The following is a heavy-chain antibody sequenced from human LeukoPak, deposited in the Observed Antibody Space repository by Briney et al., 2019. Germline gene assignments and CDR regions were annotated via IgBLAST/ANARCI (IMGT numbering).Heavy chain of an antibody. V-gene: IGHV5-51*01. J-gene: IGHJ4*02. CDR1: GYRFTSYW. Sequence: GEPLKIPCKGSGYRFTSYWIGWVRQMPGKGLEWRGIIYPGDSDTRYSPSFQGQVTISADKSISTAYLQWSSLKASDTAMYYCARQGGQWLVANFDYWGQGTLVTVSS. CDR3: ARQGGQWLVANFDY. D-gene: IGHD6-19*01. CDR2: IYPGDSDT.